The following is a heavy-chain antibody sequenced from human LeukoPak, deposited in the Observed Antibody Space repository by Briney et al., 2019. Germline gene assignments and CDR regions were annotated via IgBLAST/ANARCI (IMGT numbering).Heavy chain of an antibody. CDR1: GFTFDDYA. Sequence: GGSLRLSCAASGFTFDDYAMHWVRQGPGKGLEWVSGISWNSGSIGYADSVKDRFTISRDNAKNSLYLQMNSLRAEDTAVYYCAELGITMIGGVWGKGTTVTISS. CDR3: AELGITMIGGV. J-gene: IGHJ6*04. CDR2: ISWNSGSI. V-gene: IGHV3-9*01. D-gene: IGHD3-10*02.